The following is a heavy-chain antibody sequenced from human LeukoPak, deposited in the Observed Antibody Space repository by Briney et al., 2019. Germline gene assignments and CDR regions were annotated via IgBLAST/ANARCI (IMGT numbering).Heavy chain of an antibody. J-gene: IGHJ5*02. V-gene: IGHV3-23*01. CDR2: ISGSGGST. CDR3: AKLGSYCSSTPTRCWFDP. D-gene: IGHD2-2*01. CDR1: GFTFNIYA. Sequence: PGGSLRLSCAASGFTFNIYAMSWVRQAPGKGLEWVSAISGSGGSTYYADSVKGRFTISRDNSKNTLYLQMNSLRAEDTAVYYCAKLGSYCSSTPTRCWFDPWGQGTLVTVSS.